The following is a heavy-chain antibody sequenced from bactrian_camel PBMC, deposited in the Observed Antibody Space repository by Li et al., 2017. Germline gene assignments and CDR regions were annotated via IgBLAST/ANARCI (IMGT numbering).Heavy chain of an antibody. Sequence: QVQLVESGGGSVQPGGSLRLSCDASGYTYRSNCMGWFRQAPGKEREGVGRIDRDGRTSYADSVKGRFTISKDNTKNTLYLQMNSLKPEDTAMYYCAADRFCTGDYNYWGQGTQVTVS. D-gene: IGHD1*01. CDR2: IDRDGRT. J-gene: IGHJ4*01. V-gene: IGHV3S53*01. CDR1: GYTYRSNC. CDR3: AADRFCTGDYNY.